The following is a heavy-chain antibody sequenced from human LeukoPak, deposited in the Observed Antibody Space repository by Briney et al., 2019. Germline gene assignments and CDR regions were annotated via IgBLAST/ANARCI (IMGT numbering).Heavy chain of an antibody. CDR1: GGTISSSNSY. CDR2: IYYSGNT. V-gene: IGHV4-39*01. CDR3: ARQTGSGLFILP. J-gene: IGHJ4*02. D-gene: IGHD3/OR15-3a*01. Sequence: SETLSLTCTVSGGTISSSNSYWGWIRQPPGKGLEWIGSIYYSGNTYYNASLKSQVSISIDTSKNQFSLRLTSVTAADTAVYYCARQTGSGLFILPGGQGTLVTVSS.